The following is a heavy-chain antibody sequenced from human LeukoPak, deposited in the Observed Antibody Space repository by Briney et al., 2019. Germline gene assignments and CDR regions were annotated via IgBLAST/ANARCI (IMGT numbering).Heavy chain of an antibody. CDR3: ARGVTNIAVGDY. J-gene: IGHJ4*02. V-gene: IGHV3-53*01. CDR1: GFTVSNNY. Sequence: PGGSVRLSCAASGFTVSNNYMNWVRQAPGKGLEWVSIIYSSGNTYYADSVEGRFTISRDNSKNMVYLQMNSLRAEDTGVYYCARGVTNIAVGDYWGQGTLVTVSS. CDR2: IYSSGNT. D-gene: IGHD6-19*01.